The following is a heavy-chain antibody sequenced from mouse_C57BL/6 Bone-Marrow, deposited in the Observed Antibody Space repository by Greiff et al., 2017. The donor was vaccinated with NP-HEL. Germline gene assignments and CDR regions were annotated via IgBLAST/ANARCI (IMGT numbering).Heavy chain of an antibody. CDR3: ARLTTVVARGYYYAMDY. J-gene: IGHJ4*01. CDR2: IYPGDGDT. D-gene: IGHD1-1*01. V-gene: IGHV1-80*01. Sequence: VKLQESGAELVKPGASVKISCKASGYAFSSYWMNWVKQRPGKGLEWIGQIYPGDGDTNYNGKFKGKATLTADKSSSTAYMQLSSLTSEDSAVYVCARLTTVVARGYYYAMDYWGQGTSVTVSS. CDR1: GYAFSSYW.